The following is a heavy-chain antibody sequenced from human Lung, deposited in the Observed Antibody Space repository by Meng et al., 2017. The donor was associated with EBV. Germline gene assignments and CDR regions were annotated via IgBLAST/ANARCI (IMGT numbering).Heavy chain of an antibody. D-gene: IGHD2-15*01. J-gene: IGHJ4*02. Sequence: QGQLQESGPGLVKPSQTLSLTCTGSGGSISSGDYYWSWIRQPPGKGLEWIGYIYYSGSTYYNPSLKSRVTISVDTSKNQFSLKLSSVTAADTAVYYCAREWCSGGSCYPDYWGQGTLVTVSS. V-gene: IGHV4-30-4*01. CDR3: AREWCSGGSCYPDY. CDR2: IYYSGST. CDR1: GGSISSGDYY.